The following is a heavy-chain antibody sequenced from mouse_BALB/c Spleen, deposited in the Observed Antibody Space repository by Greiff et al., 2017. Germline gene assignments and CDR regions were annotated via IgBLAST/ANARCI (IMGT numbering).Heavy chain of an antibody. CDR3: APYDYLFAY. D-gene: IGHD2-4*01. J-gene: IGHJ3*01. CDR2: IDPANGNT. V-gene: IGHV14-3*02. CDR1: GFNIKDTY. Sequence: VQLQQSGAELVKPGASVKLSCTASGFNIKDTYMHWVKQRPEQGLEWSGRIDPANGNTKYDPKFQGKATITADTSSNTAYLQLSSLTSEDTAVYYCAPYDYLFAYWGQGTLVTVSA.